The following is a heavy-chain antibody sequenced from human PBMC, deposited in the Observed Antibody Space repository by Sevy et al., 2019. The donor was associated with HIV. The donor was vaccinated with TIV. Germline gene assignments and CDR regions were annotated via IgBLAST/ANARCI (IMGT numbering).Heavy chain of an antibody. CDR2: INQDGSEM. D-gene: IGHD3-3*01. CDR1: GFTFSGYW. Sequence: GGSLRLSCTASGFTFSGYWMAWVRQAPGKGLEWVANINQDGSEMVFVDSVKGRFTISRDNGNNLLYLQMNSLRDDDTAVYYCVRGTYDFWSGYYNGPNYWGQGTLVTVSS. CDR3: VRGTYDFWSGYYNGPNY. V-gene: IGHV3-7*03. J-gene: IGHJ4*02.